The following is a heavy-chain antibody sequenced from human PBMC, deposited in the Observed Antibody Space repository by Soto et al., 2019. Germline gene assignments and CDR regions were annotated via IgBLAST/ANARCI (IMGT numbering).Heavy chain of an antibody. CDR1: GFTFSSYS. CDR2: ISSSSSTI. D-gene: IGHD3-22*01. Sequence: GGSLRLSCAASGFTFSSYSMNWVRQAPGKGLEWVSYISSSSSTIYYVDSVKGRFTISRDNAKNSLYLQMNSLRDEDTAVYYCARDLLSPPYDSSGYSYYFDYWGQGTLVTVSS. V-gene: IGHV3-48*02. J-gene: IGHJ4*02. CDR3: ARDLLSPPYDSSGYSYYFDY.